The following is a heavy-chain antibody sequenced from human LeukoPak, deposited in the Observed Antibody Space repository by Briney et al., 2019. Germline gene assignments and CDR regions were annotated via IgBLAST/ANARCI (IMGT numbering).Heavy chain of an antibody. D-gene: IGHD2-2*01. CDR3: AKDGRGGYCSSTSCYEVVGAFDI. Sequence: GGSLRLSCAASGFTFSSYAMSWVRQAPGKGLEWVSAISGSGGSTYYADSVKGRFTISRDNSKNTLYLQMNSLRAEDTAVYYCAKDGRGGYCSSTSCYEVVGAFDIRGQGTMVTVSS. V-gene: IGHV3-23*01. J-gene: IGHJ3*02. CDR2: ISGSGGST. CDR1: GFTFSSYA.